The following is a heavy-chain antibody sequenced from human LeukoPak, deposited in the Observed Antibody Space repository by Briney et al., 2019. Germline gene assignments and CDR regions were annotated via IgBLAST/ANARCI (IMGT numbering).Heavy chain of an antibody. V-gene: IGHV3-74*01. CDR3: ARGAVAGANFDY. D-gene: IGHD1-26*01. J-gene: IGHJ4*02. CDR2: ITTDGSGT. CDR1: GFTFDGYW. Sequence: GGSLRLSCADSGFTFDGYWMHWVRQAPGKGLAWVSHITTDGSGTSYADSVKGRFTISRDNAKKTLYLQMNSLRAEDTAVYYCARGAVAGANFDYWGLGTLVTVSS.